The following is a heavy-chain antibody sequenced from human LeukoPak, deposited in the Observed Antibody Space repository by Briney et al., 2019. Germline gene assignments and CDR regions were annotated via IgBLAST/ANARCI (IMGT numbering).Heavy chain of an antibody. CDR1: GFTFNKYA. CDR3: AKSMYSGSATSTFDI. Sequence: GGSLRLSCSASGFTFNKYALRWVRQAPGKGLEYVSGINSDGGSTYYADSVKGRFTISRDNFKNTLYLQMNSLRAEDTALYYCAKSMYSGSATSTFDIWGQGTMVTVSS. CDR2: INSDGGST. V-gene: IGHV3-64*04. J-gene: IGHJ3*02. D-gene: IGHD1-26*01.